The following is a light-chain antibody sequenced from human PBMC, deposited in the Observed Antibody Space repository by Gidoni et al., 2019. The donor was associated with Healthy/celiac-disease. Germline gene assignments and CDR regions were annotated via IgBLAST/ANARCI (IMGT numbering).Light chain of an antibody. J-gene: IGLJ3*02. CDR1: SNNVGNQG. CDR2: RNN. V-gene: IGLV10-54*01. CDR3: SAWDSSLSAWV. Sequence: QAGLPQPPSVSKGLRQTATLTCTGNSNNVGNQGAAWLQQHQGHPPNLLSYRNNNRPSGISERLSASRSGNTASLTITGLQPEDEADYYCSAWDSSLSAWVFGGGTKLTVL.